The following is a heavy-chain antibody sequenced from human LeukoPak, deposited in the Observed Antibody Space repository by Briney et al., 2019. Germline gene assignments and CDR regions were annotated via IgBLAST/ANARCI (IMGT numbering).Heavy chain of an antibody. CDR2: TYYRSKWYN. Sequence: SQTLSLTCAISGDSVSSNNVAWNWVRQSPSRGLKWLGRTYYRSKWYNGYAVSVKSRITVNPDTSKNQFSLQLNSVTPEDTAVYYCVRSGSEGALDYWGQGTLVTVSS. CDR1: GDSVSSNNVA. D-gene: IGHD3-16*01. V-gene: IGHV6-1*01. CDR3: VRSGSEGALDY. J-gene: IGHJ4*02.